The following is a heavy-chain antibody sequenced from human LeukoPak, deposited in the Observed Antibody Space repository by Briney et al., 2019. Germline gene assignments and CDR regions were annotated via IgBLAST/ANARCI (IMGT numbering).Heavy chain of an antibody. CDR3: ARAVISFGAAVAKGFDC. Sequence: PSETLSLTCTVSGGSFSTYYWSWLRQPPGKGLEWIGYIYYSGSIDYNPSLKSRVTMSLDTSKNQFSLKLSSVTAADTAVYYCARAVISFGAAVAKGFDCWGQGTLVTVSS. J-gene: IGHJ4*02. CDR1: GGSFSTYY. CDR2: IYYSGSI. D-gene: IGHD3-16*01. V-gene: IGHV4-59*01.